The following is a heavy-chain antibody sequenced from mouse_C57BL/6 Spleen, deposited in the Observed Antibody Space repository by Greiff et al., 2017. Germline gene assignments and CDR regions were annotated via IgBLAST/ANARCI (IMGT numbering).Heavy chain of an antibody. CDR3: ANYGSSYDWYFDV. V-gene: IGHV1-39*01. CDR1: GYSFTDYN. J-gene: IGHJ1*03. CDR2: INTNYGTT. D-gene: IGHD1-1*01. Sequence: VHVKQSGPELVKPGASVKISCKASGYSFTDYNMNWVKQSNGKSLEWIGVINTNYGTTSYNQKFKGKATLTVDQSSSTAYMQLNSLTSEDSAVYYCANYGSSYDWYFDVWGTGTTVTVSS.